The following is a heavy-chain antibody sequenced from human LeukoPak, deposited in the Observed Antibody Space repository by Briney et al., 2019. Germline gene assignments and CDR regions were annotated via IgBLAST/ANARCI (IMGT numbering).Heavy chain of an antibody. D-gene: IGHD1-26*01. CDR1: GGSISSYY. CDR3: ARDLGTLYSGSYYDYNRFDP. J-gene: IGHJ5*02. CDR2: IYYSGST. Sequence: PSETLSLTCTVSGGSISSYYWSWIRQPPGKGLEWIGYIYYSGSTNYNPSLKSRVTISVDTSKNQFSLKLSSVTAADTAVYYCARDLGTLYSGSYYDYNRFDPWGQGTLVTVSS. V-gene: IGHV4-59*01.